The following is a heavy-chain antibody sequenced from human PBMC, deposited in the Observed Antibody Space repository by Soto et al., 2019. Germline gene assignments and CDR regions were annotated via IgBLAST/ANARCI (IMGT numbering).Heavy chain of an antibody. Sequence: GGSLRLSCAASGFTFSSYAMSWVRQAPGKGLEWVSAISGSGGSTYYADSVKGRFTISRDNSKNTLYLQMISLRAEDTAVYYCAKEDCSGGSCYSYGMDVWGQGTTVTVSS. CDR2: ISGSGGST. J-gene: IGHJ6*02. CDR3: AKEDCSGGSCYSYGMDV. CDR1: GFTFSSYA. V-gene: IGHV3-23*01. D-gene: IGHD2-15*01.